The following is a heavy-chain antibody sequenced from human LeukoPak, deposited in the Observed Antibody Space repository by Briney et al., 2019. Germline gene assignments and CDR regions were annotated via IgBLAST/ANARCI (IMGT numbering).Heavy chain of an antibody. D-gene: IGHD6-19*01. V-gene: IGHV3-23*01. CDR2: ISGSGGST. J-gene: IGHJ4*02. Sequence: PGGSLRLSCAASGFTFSSYAMSWVRQAPGKGLEWVSAISGSGGSTYYADSVKGRFTISRDNSKNTLYLQMNSLRAEDTAVYYCAKRVAVAGTAYYFDYWGQGTLVTVSS. CDR3: AKRVAVAGTAYYFDY. CDR1: GFTFSSYA.